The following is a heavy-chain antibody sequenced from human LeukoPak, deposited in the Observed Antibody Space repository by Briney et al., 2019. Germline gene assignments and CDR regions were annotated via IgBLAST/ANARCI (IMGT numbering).Heavy chain of an antibody. D-gene: IGHD5-24*01. CDR1: GFTFSSYN. CDR3: ARSPSGIHRGITFDY. J-gene: IGHJ4*02. Sequence: GGSLRLSCAASGFTFSSYNMNWVRQAPGKGLEWVSSIGRSSSYIYYADSVKGRFTISRDNSKNTLYLQMNSLRAEDTAVYYCARSPSGIHRGITFDYWGQGTLVTVSS. CDR2: IGRSSSYI. V-gene: IGHV3-21*01.